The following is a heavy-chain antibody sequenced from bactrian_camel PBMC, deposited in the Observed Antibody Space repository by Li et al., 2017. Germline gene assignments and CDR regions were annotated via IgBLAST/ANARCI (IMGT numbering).Heavy chain of an antibody. Sequence: HVQLVESGGDLVQPGGSLRLSCAASGFTFSTHWMYWVRQPPGRGLEWVSGINSSGGGTYYADSAKGRFTISQDQAKDTIWLHMNTLASDDTAMYVCAASAGSHACGSVSWQYWGQGTQVTVS. CDR2: INSSGGGT. D-gene: IGHD7*01. J-gene: IGHJ4*01. V-gene: IGHV3S1*01. CDR1: GFTFSTHW. CDR3: AASAGSHACGSVSWQY.